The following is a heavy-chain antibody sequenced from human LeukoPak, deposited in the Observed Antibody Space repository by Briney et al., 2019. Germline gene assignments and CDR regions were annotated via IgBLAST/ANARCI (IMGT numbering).Heavy chain of an antibody. CDR1: GYTFTTYD. J-gene: IGHJ5*02. V-gene: IGHV1-8*03. CDR3: ARDYGGNSGWLDP. CDR2: MSPNSGNT. Sequence: VSVKVSCKASGYTFTTYDINWVRQATGQGLEWMGWMSPNSGNTGYAQKFQGRVTITRDTSISTAYMELSSLTSEDTAVYFCARDYGGNSGWLDPWGQGTLVTVSS. D-gene: IGHD4-23*01.